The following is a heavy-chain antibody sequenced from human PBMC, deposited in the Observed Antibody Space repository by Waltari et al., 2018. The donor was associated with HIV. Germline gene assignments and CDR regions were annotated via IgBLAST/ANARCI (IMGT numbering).Heavy chain of an antibody. CDR3: ARGRFRAGPFDY. Sequence: EVQLVESGGGLVQSGESLRLSCAVSGLTVSDIYMTWVRQAPGKGLEWVSFMYSGGRTFYADSVKDRFTISRDNSKNTLFLQMNSLRAEDTAVYYCARGRFRAGPFDYWGQGTRVTVSS. V-gene: IGHV3-66*01. D-gene: IGHD6-19*01. J-gene: IGHJ4*02. CDR2: MYSGGRT. CDR1: GLTVSDIY.